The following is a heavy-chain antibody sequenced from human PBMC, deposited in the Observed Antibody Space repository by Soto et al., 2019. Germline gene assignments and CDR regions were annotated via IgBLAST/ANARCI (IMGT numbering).Heavy chain of an antibody. CDR2: ISGSGGST. V-gene: IGHV3-23*01. CDR3: AKERGYCSGGSCQRTGY. J-gene: IGHJ4*02. Sequence: GGSLRLSCAASGFTFSSHAMSLVRQAPGKGLEWVSAISGSGGSTYYADSVKGRFTISRDNSKNTLYLQMNSLRAEDTAVYYCAKERGYCSGGSCQRTGYWGQGTLVTVSS. CDR1: GFTFSSHA. D-gene: IGHD2-15*01.